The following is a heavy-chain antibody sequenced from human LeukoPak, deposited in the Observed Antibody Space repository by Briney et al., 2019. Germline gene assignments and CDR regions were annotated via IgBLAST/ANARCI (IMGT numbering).Heavy chain of an antibody. D-gene: IGHD4-17*01. CDR3: AKNHMRGDYDY. J-gene: IGHJ4*02. Sequence: ASVKVSCKASGYTFTGHYMHWVRQVPGQGLEWMGWINPNSGGTNYAQKFKGRVTMTRDTSIGTAYMDLSRLRSDDTAVYYCAKNHMRGDYDYWGQGTLVTVSS. V-gene: IGHV1-2*02. CDR2: INPNSGGT. CDR1: GYTFTGHY.